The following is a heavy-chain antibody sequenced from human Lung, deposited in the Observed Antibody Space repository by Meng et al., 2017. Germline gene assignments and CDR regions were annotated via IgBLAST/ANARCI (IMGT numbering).Heavy chain of an antibody. CDR2: ITANGYT. J-gene: IGHJ4*02. Sequence: QVQLVQSGAEVKRPGAAGKVSCETSGYTFTDYSIQWVRQAPGQRLEWMGWITANGYTKYSQKFQGRVTITSETSANTAYIEVSSLRSEDTAVHYCARDPTEVGAFDYWGQGTLVTVSS. CDR1: GYTFTDYS. CDR3: ARDPTEVGAFDY. D-gene: IGHD1-26*01. V-gene: IGHV1-3*01.